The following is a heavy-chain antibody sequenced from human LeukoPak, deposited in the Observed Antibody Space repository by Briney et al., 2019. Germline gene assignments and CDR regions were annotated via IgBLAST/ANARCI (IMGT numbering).Heavy chain of an antibody. CDR2: INSDGSST. Sequence: GGSLSLSCAASGFTFSTYWMYWVRQAPGKGLLWVSRINSDGSSTGYADSVKGRFTISRDNAKNTLYLQVNSLRAEDTAVYYCARRAPEKELDYWGQGTLVTVSS. V-gene: IGHV3-74*01. J-gene: IGHJ4*02. CDR1: GFTFSTYW. CDR3: ARRAPEKELDY.